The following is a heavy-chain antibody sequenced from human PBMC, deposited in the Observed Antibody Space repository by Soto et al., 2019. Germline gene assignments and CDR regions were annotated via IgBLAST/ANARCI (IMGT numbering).Heavy chain of an antibody. CDR1: GFSLSTSGVG. Sequence: QITLKESGPTLVRPTQTLTLTCAFSGFSLSTSGVGVGWIRQPPGKALEWLAVIYWDDSKHYSPSLRSRLTITKDTSKHQVVLTMTNMDPMDTGTYYCAHQGPEDWPLDCWGQGTLVTVSS. CDR3: AHQGPEDWPLDC. CDR2: IYWDDSK. V-gene: IGHV2-5*02. J-gene: IGHJ4*02. D-gene: IGHD3-9*01.